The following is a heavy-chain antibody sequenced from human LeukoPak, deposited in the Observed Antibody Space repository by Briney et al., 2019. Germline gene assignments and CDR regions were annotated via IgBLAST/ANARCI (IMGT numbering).Heavy chain of an antibody. CDR3: AREGDPQGDAFVI. V-gene: IGHV4-31*03. CDR2: IYYSGST. CDR1: GGSISSGGYY. J-gene: IGHJ3*02. Sequence: SETLSLTCTVSGGSISSGGYYWSWIRQHPGKGLEWIGYIYYSGSTYYNPSLKSRVTISVDTSKNQFSLKLSSVTAADTAVYYCAREGDPQGDAFVIWGQGTMVTVSS.